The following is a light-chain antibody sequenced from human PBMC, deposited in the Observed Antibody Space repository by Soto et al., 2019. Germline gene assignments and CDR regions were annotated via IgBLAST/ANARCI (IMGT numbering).Light chain of an antibody. J-gene: IGKJ2*01. Sequence: EIVLTQSPATLSLSPGERATLSCRASQSVSSYLAWYQQKPGQAPRLLIYDASNSASGIPPRFSRSGSGTDVTLPLSSLQPDDCAVYYCQQRSSCPPTVGQGPKREIK. CDR1: QSVSSY. CDR3: QQRSSCPPT. V-gene: IGKV3-11*01. CDR2: DAS.